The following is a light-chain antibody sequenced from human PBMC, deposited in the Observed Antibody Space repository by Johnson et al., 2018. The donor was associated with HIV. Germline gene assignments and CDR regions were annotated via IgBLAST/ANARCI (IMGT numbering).Light chain of an antibody. V-gene: IGLV1-47*01. CDR3: AAWDDSLNGLV. CDR1: TSNIGNNY. CDR2: RSN. Sequence: QSVLTQPPSVSAAPGQKVTISCSGSTSNIGNNYVSWYQQLPGTAPKLLIYRSNQRPSGVPDRFSGSKSGTSASLAISGLQAEDEADYYCAAWDDSLNGLVFATGTKVIVL. J-gene: IGLJ1*01.